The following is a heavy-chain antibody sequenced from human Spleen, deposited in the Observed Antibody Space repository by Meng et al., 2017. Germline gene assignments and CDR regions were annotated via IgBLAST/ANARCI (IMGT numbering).Heavy chain of an antibody. D-gene: IGHD4-23*01. CDR2: IIPIFGTA. CDR1: GGTFSSYA. Sequence: VQLVEYGAEVKKPWSSVKVSCKASGGTFSSYAISWVRQAPGQGLEWMGGIIPIFGTANYAQKFQGRVTITTDESTSTASMERSSLRSEDTAVYYCARAIGYGGNSYGWYFDLWGRGTLVTVSS. V-gene: IGHV1-69*05. CDR3: ARAIGYGGNSYGWYFDL. J-gene: IGHJ2*01.